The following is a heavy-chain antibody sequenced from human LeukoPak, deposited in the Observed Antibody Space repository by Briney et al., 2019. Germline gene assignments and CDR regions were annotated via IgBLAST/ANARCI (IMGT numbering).Heavy chain of an antibody. V-gene: IGHV3-23*01. CDR3: TKDLMTGFSNGWHFGS. CDR1: GFTFSSYA. CDR2: TSGDEDST. J-gene: IGHJ4*02. Sequence: GGSLRLPCAASGFTFSSYAMSWVRQAAGKGLEWVAVTSGDEDSTHYAESVRGRFIISTDNSKSSLYLQMNSLRAEDTAVYYCTKDLMTGFSNGWHFGSWGQGTLVTVSS. D-gene: IGHD6-19*01.